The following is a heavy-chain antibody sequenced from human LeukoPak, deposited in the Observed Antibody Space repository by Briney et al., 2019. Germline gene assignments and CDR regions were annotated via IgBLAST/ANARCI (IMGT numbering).Heavy chain of an antibody. V-gene: IGHV1-69*04. Sequence: GASVXVSXXXXXXXFSSYAISWVRQAPGQGLEWMGRIIPILGIANYAQKFQGRVTITADKSTSTAYMELSSLRSEDTAVYYCARDGVDTAMVWDYWGQGTLVTVSS. CDR3: ARDGVDTAMVWDY. J-gene: IGHJ4*02. CDR2: IIPILGIA. CDR1: XXXFSSYA. D-gene: IGHD5-18*01.